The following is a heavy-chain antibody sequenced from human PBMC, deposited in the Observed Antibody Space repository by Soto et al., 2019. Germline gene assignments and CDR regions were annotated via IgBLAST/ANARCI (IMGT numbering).Heavy chain of an antibody. Sequence: APVKGSRKASEYGLTSDFIYWVRLTNEKGLEWMGIINPSSGGTDYAQKFQGRVTMTRDTSTSTVYMELSSLRWEDTAVYYCARAPYCGGDCYRPNYFQHWGQGTLVTVSS. J-gene: IGHJ1*01. CDR2: INPSSGGT. CDR1: EYGLTSDF. CDR3: ARAPYCGGDCYRPNYFQH. D-gene: IGHD2-21*02. V-gene: IGHV1-46*01.